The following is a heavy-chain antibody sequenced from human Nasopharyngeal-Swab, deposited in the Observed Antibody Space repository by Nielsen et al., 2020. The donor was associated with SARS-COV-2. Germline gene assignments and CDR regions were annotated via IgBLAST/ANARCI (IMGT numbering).Heavy chain of an antibody. D-gene: IGHD1-26*01. CDR2: IYSDGTT. CDR3: ARHIEGNPFRAFDL. Sequence: SETLSLICGISGYFVSDDRWWSWVRQPPGKELEWIGEIYSDGTTNYNPSLRSRVTISIDRSKNQFSLTLNSVTAADTAVFYCARHIEGNPFRAFDLWGQGTRVTVSS. CDR1: GYFVSDDRW. V-gene: IGHV4-4*02. J-gene: IGHJ3*01.